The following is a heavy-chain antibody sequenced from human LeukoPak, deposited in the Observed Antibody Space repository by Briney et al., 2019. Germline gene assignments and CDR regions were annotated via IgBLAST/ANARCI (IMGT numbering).Heavy chain of an antibody. CDR1: GFTFGTYA. J-gene: IGHJ4*02. Sequence: QPGGSLRLSCAASGFTFGTYAMNWVRQAPGKGLEWVSYISSSSSTIYYADSVKGRFTISRDNAQNSLYLQMNSLRDEDTAVYYCTRVRWALGYFFDYWGQGTLVTVSS. D-gene: IGHD7-27*01. CDR3: TRVRWALGYFFDY. V-gene: IGHV3-48*02. CDR2: ISSSSSTI.